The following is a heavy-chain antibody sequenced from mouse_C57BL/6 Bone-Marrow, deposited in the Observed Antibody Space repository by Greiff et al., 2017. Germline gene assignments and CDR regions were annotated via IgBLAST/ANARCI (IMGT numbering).Heavy chain of an antibody. D-gene: IGHD4-1*01. V-gene: IGHV5-9-1*02. CDR2: ISSGGDYI. Sequence: EVQRVESVEGLVKPGGSLKLSCAASGFTFSSYAMSWVRQTPEKRLEWVAYISSGGDYIYYADTVKGRFTISRDNARNTLYLQMSSLKSEDTAMYYCTREPLTGTWFAYWGQGTLVTVSA. CDR3: TREPLTGTWFAY. J-gene: IGHJ3*01. CDR1: GFTFSSYA.